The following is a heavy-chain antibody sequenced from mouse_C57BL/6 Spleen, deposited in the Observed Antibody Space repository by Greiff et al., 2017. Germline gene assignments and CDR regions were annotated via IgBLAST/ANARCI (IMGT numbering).Heavy chain of an antibody. J-gene: IGHJ1*03. Sequence: EVMLVESGGGLVQPKGSLKLSCAASGFTFNTYAMHCVRQAPGKGLEWVARIRSKSSNYATYYADSVKDRFSISRDDSQSMLYLQMNNLKTEDTAMYYCVRAYGYDGCFDVWGTGTTVTVSS. CDR2: IRSKSSNYAT. CDR1: GFTFNTYA. D-gene: IGHD2-2*01. CDR3: VRAYGYDGCFDV. V-gene: IGHV10-3*01.